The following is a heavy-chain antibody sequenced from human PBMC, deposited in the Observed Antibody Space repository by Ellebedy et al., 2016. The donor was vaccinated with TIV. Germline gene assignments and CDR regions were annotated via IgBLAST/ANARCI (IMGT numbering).Heavy chain of an antibody. CDR3: AKEAYCSSTSCYYQGYGMDV. V-gene: IGHV1-69*06. CDR1: GGSFSSYA. D-gene: IGHD2-2*01. J-gene: IGHJ6*02. Sequence: AASVKVSCKASGGSFSSYAISWVRQAPGQGPEWMGGIIPVSGTPKYTQNFQDRVTITADTSTSTVYMELTSLRSEDTAIYYCAKEAYCSSTSCYYQGYGMDVWGQGTTVTVSS. CDR2: IIPVSGTP.